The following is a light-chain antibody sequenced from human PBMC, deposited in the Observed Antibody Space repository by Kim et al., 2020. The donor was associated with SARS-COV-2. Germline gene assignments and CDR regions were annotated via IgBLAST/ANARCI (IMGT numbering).Light chain of an antibody. CDR1: VLAKKY. CDR2: KDS. J-gene: IGLJ3*02. V-gene: IGLV3-27*01. Sequence: VSPGQTARITCSGDVLAKKYARWFQQKPGQAPVLVIYKDSERPSGIPERFSGSSSGTTVTLTISGAQVEDEADYYCYSAADSNRVFGGGTQLTVL. CDR3: YSAADSNRV.